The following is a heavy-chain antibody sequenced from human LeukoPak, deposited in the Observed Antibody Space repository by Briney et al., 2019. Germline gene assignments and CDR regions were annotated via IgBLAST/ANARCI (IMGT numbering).Heavy chain of an antibody. D-gene: IGHD4/OR15-4a*01. CDR2: INPSVGST. J-gene: IGHJ4*02. CDR3: ARDSSLTTRPENSFDY. V-gene: IGHV1-46*01. CDR1: GYTFTSYY. Sequence: ASVKVSCKASGYTFTSYYMHWVRQAPGQGLEWMGLINPSVGSTTYAQKFQGRVTMTRDTSTSTVYMELSSLRSEDTAVYYCARDSSLTTRPENSFDYWGQGTLVTVSS.